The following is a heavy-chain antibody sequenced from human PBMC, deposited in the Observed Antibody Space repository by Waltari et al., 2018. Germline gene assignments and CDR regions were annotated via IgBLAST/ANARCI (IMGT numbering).Heavy chain of an antibody. CDR1: GFSFSSYT. J-gene: IGHJ4*02. CDR3: AREWGVMVGTAGFYFDY. CDR2: ISSGSSYI. V-gene: IGHV3-21*01. D-gene: IGHD2-15*01. Sequence: EVQLVGSGGGLVKPGGSLRLSCAASGFSFSSYTMNWVRQAPGKGLDGVSSISSGSSYIYYADSVKGRFTISRDNAKNSLYLQMNSLRVEDTAVYYCAREWGVMVGTAGFYFDYWGQGALVTVSS.